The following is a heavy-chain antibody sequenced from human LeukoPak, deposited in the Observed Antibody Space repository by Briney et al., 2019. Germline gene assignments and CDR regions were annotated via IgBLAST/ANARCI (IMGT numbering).Heavy chain of an antibody. D-gene: IGHD3-10*01. CDR2: INGSGGST. CDR3: AKDFLKSITLIRGVRSWVGYSDS. Sequence: GGSLRLSCAASGFTFGSYAMSWVRQAPGKGLEWVSDINGSGGSTYYTDSVKGRFTISRDNSKNTLYLQMNSLRVEDTAVYYCAKDFLKSITLIRGVRSWVGYSDSWGQGTLVTVSS. V-gene: IGHV3-23*01. J-gene: IGHJ4*02. CDR1: GFTFGSYA.